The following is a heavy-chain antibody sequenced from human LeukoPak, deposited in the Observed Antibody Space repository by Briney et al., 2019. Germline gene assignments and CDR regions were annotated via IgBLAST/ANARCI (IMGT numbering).Heavy chain of an antibody. J-gene: IGHJ4*02. CDR3: ARVSSSCPFDY. CDR1: GFTFDDYA. Sequence: PGRSLRLSCAASGFTFDDYAMHWVRQPPGKGLEWVSGISWNSGTIGYADSVKGRFTISRDNAKNSLFLQMNSLRAEDTALYYCARVSSSCPFDYWGQGTLVTVSS. CDR2: ISWNSGTI. V-gene: IGHV3-9*01. D-gene: IGHD6-13*01.